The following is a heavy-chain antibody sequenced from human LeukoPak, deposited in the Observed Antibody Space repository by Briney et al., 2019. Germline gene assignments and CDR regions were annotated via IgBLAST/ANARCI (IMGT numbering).Heavy chain of an antibody. J-gene: IGHJ5*02. CDR1: GFTFSSYG. CDR3: ARKRRDGPGFDP. Sequence: PGGSLRLSCAASGFTFSSYGMHWVRQAPGKGLEWVAVISYDGSNKYYADPVKGRFTISRDNSKNTLYLQMNSLRAEDTAVYCCARKRRDGPGFDPWGQGTLVTVSS. V-gene: IGHV3-30*03. CDR2: ISYDGSNK.